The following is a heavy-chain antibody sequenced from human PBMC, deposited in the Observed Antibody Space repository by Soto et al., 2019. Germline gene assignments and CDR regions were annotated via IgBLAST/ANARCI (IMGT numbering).Heavy chain of an antibody. CDR2: ISSSSSTI. CDR3: ARGPHYSNPAFDY. J-gene: IGHJ4*02. V-gene: IGHV3-48*01. CDR1: GFTFSSYS. Sequence: EVPLVESGGGLVQPGGSLRRSCAASGFTFSSYSMNWVRQAPGKGLEWVSYISSSSSTIYYADAVKVRFTISRDNAENSLYLQMNSLRAEDTAVYYCARGPHYSNPAFDYWGQGTLVTVSS. D-gene: IGHD2-2*01.